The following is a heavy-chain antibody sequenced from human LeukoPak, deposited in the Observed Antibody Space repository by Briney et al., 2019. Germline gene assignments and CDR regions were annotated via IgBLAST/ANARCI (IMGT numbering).Heavy chain of an antibody. J-gene: IGHJ3*02. CDR3: ASPTTELDNDAFDI. Sequence: GGSLRLSCAASGFTFSSYAMHWVRQAPGKGLEWVAVISYDGSNKYYADSVKGRFTISRDNSKNTLYLQMNSLRAEDTPVYYCASPTTELDNDAFDIWGQGTMVTVSS. V-gene: IGHV3-30*04. CDR1: GFTFSSYA. CDR2: ISYDGSNK. D-gene: IGHD4-17*01.